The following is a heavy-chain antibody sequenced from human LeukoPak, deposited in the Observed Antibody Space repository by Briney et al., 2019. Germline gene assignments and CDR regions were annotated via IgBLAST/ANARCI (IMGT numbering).Heavy chain of an antibody. CDR3: AKGRAGYDSSGYPLYYYYYYMDV. CDR1: GFTFSSYA. CDR2: ISGSGGST. D-gene: IGHD3-22*01. J-gene: IGHJ6*03. Sequence: PGGSLRLSCAASGFTFSSYAMSWVRQAPGKGLEWVSAISGSGGSTYYADSVKGRFTISRDNSKNTLYLQMNSLRAEDTAVYYCAKGRAGYDSSGYPLYYYYYYMDVWGKGTTVTVSS. V-gene: IGHV3-23*01.